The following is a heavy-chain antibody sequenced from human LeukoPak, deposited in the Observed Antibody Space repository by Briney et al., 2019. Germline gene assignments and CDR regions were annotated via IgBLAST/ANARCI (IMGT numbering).Heavy chain of an antibody. D-gene: IGHD2-2*02. V-gene: IGHV3-21*01. CDR2: ISSSSSYI. Sequence: GGSLRPSCAASGFTFSSYSMNWVRQAPGKGLEWVSSISSSSSYIYYADSVKGRFTISRDNAKNSLYLQMNSLRAEDTAVYYCAKDLGYCSSTSCYTDWFDPWGQGTLVTVSS. J-gene: IGHJ5*02. CDR3: AKDLGYCSSTSCYTDWFDP. CDR1: GFTFSSYS.